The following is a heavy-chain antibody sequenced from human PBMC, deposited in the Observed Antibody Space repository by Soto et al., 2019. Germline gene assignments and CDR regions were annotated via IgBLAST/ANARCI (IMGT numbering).Heavy chain of an antibody. Sequence: QVQLQESGPGLVKPSEPLSLNCTVSGGSINSGYFWTWIRQPPGKEPEWLGFMQYSGHFIFNPSPDGRLCRPTRDSRVSISLDASKNQFYLSLRSVTAADTAVYYCARDRSSGYFDFWGQGILVSVSS. CDR2: MQYSGHF. V-gene: IGHV4-59*01. CDR3: ARDRSSGYFDF. D-gene: IGHD6-6*01. J-gene: IGHJ4*02. CDR1: GGSINSGYF.